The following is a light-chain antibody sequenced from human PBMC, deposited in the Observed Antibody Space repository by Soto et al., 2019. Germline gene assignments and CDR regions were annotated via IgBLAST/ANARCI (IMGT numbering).Light chain of an antibody. J-gene: IGKJ5*01. CDR2: YIS. CDR3: QQHNQWPIT. CDR1: QSAGNF. V-gene: IGKV3D-15*01. Sequence: IVMTQSPATLSVSPGETASLSCRASQSAGNFLAWYQQKPVQAPRLLIYYISTRATGIPARFSGSGSGTEFTLTINSLQSEDSAVYYCQQHNQWPITFGQGTRLEI.